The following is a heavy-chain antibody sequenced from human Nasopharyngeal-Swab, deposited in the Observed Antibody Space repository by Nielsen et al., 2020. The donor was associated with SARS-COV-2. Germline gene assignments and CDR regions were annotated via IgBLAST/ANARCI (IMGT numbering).Heavy chain of an antibody. CDR2: IHYSGKS. V-gene: IGHV4-28*01. J-gene: IGHJ3*01. Sequence: SETLSLTCDVSGYSMSSSAFWGWIRQAPGKGLEWIGHIHYSGKSWHNPSLKSRATMSVDASKNQFSLKLTSVTAVDTAVYYCARRQTNAFDVWGQGTMVTVSS. CDR3: ARRQTNAFDV. CDR1: GYSMSSSAF.